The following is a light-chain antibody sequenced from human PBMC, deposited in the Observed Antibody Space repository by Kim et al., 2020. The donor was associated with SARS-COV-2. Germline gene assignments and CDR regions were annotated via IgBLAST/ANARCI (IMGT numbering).Light chain of an antibody. CDR3: QAWDSSTWV. CDR2: QDS. Sequence: VSPGQTACITCSGDKLGDKYSCWYQQKPGQSAVLVNYQDSNRPSGIPERFSGSNSGNTATLTISGTQAMDEADYFCQAWDSSTWVFGGGTQLTVL. CDR1: KLGDKY. V-gene: IGLV3-1*01. J-gene: IGLJ3*02.